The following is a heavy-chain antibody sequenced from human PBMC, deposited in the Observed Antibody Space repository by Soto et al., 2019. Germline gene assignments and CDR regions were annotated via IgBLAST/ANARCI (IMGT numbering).Heavy chain of an antibody. CDR3: ARELLGSSSWYPYNWFDP. CDR1: GGSFSGYY. V-gene: IGHV4-34*01. D-gene: IGHD6-13*01. Sequence: SETLSLTCTVYGGSFSGYYWSWIRQPPGKGLEWIGEINHSGSTNYNPSLKSRVTISVDTSKNQFSLKLSSVTAADTAVYYCARELLGSSSWYPYNWFDPWGQGTLVTVSS. J-gene: IGHJ5*02. CDR2: INHSGST.